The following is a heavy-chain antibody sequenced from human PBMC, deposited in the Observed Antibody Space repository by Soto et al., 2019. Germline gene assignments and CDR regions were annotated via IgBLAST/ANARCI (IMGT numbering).Heavy chain of an antibody. J-gene: IGHJ6*02. CDR1: GFTFSSYG. Sequence: QVQLVESGGGVVQPGRSLRLSCAASGFTFSSYGMHWVRQAPGKGLEWVAVIWYDGSNKYYADSVKGRFTISRDNSKKTLYLQMNSLRAEDTAVYYCAREGDSTAMLVYGMDVWGQGTTVTVSS. CDR3: AREGDSTAMLVYGMDV. V-gene: IGHV3-33*01. CDR2: IWYDGSNK. D-gene: IGHD5-18*01.